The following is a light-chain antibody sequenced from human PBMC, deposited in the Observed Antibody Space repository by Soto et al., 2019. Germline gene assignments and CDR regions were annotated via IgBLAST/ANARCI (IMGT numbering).Light chain of an antibody. J-gene: IGKJ1*01. Sequence: EIGWTQSPAIVSVSPGERAKLSCRASPSVTSTHLAWYQKNPGQDPRILIYDASTRATGIPDRFSGSGSGTDFTLTISRLEPEEFAVYGCQQLDGSLWTFGPATKVDNK. CDR2: DAS. CDR3: QQLDGSLWT. V-gene: IGKV3-20*01. CDR1: PSVTSTH.